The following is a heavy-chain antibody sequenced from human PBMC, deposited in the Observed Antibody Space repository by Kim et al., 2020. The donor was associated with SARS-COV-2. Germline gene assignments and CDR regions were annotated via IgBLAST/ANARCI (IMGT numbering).Heavy chain of an antibody. D-gene: IGHD3-22*01. CDR3: ARDEGRSSGSRFFYYYGMDV. CDR2: VWHDGSNK. CDR1: GFTFNNHG. J-gene: IGHJ6*02. Sequence: GGSLRLSCAASGFTFNNHGMHWVRQAPGKGLEWVAYVWHDGSNKYYADSVKGRFTISRDNSKNTLYLQVNSLRAEDTAVYYCARDEGRSSGSRFFYYYGMDVWGQGTTVTVSS. V-gene: IGHV3-33*01.